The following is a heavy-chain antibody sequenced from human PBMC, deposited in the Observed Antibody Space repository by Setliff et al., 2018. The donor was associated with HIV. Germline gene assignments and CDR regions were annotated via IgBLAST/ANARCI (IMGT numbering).Heavy chain of an antibody. V-gene: IGHV3-21*04. D-gene: IGHD3-9*01. Sequence: GGSLRLSCAASGFTFNTYSMNWVRQAPGKGLEWVSSINSDGSSTYYADSVKGRFTISRDNAKNRLYLQMNSLRAEDTAVYYCAREDNYDILTGYLWEYYFDYWGQGTLVTVSS. CDR1: GFTFNTYS. CDR2: INSDGSST. CDR3: AREDNYDILTGYLWEYYFDY. J-gene: IGHJ4*02.